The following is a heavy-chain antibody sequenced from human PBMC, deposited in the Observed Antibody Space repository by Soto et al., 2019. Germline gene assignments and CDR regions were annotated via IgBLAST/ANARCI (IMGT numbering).Heavy chain of an antibody. CDR2: ISYDERNK. CDR3: AKDEGSSRPFDH. V-gene: IGHV3-30*18. J-gene: IGHJ4*02. D-gene: IGHD6-6*01. CDR1: GFTLRSYG. Sequence: QVQLVESGGGVVQPGRSLRLSCAASGFTLRSYGMHWVRQAPGKGLEWVAAISYDERNKFYTDSVKGRFTISRDNSKNTLYLQMSSLKPEDTAVYYCAKDEGSSRPFDHWGQGTLVTVSS.